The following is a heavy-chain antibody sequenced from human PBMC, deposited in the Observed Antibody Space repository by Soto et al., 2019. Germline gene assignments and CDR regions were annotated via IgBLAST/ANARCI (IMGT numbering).Heavy chain of an antibody. CDR3: EWFNLGGVGY. Sequence: QVQLVQSGAEVKKPGSSVKVSCKASGGTFSSYAISWVRQAPGQGLEWMGGIIPIFGTANYAQKFQGRVTVTAHEFTDTADMELSSPRCEATAVCYCEWFNLGGVGYWGQGTLVTVSS. J-gene: IGHJ4*02. V-gene: IGHV1-69*12. CDR1: GGTFSSYA. CDR2: IIPIFGTA. D-gene: IGHD3-22*01.